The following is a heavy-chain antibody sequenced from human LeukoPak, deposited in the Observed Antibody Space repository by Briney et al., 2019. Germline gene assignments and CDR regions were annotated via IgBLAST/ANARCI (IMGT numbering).Heavy chain of an antibody. CDR3: ARGYFYDSSGYYTINWFDP. J-gene: IGHJ5*02. CDR2: INHSGSS. D-gene: IGHD3-22*01. Sequence: SETLSLTCAVYGGSFSGYYWSWIRQPPGKGLEWIGEINHSGSSNYNPSLKSRVTISVNTSKNQFSLKLSSVTAADTAVYYCARGYFYDSSGYYTINWFDPWGQGTLVTVSS. CDR1: GGSFSGYY. V-gene: IGHV4-34*01.